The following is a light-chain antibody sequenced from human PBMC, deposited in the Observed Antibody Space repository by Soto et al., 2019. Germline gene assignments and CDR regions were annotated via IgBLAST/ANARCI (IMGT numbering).Light chain of an antibody. CDR1: SSDVGGYNY. CDR2: DVS. Sequence: QSALTQPASVSGSPGQSITISCTGTSSDVGGYNYVSWYQQHPGKGPKLMIYDVSNRDSGVSNRFSSSKSGNTASLTISGLQAEDADDYYCSSYTSSSTVVFGGGTQLTVL. V-gene: IGLV2-14*01. J-gene: IGLJ2*01. CDR3: SSYTSSSTVV.